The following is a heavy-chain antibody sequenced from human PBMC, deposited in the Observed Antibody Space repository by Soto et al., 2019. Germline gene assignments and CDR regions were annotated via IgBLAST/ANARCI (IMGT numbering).Heavy chain of an antibody. Sequence: SETLSLTCTVSGGSISSSSYYWGWIRQPPGKGLEWIGSIYYSGSTYYNPSLKSRVTISVDTSKNQFSLKLSSVTAADTAVYYCARRITIFGVVVQYYFDYWGQGTLVTVSS. V-gene: IGHV4-39*01. J-gene: IGHJ4*02. CDR2: IYYSGST. CDR3: ARRITIFGVVVQYYFDY. CDR1: GGSISSSSYY. D-gene: IGHD3-3*01.